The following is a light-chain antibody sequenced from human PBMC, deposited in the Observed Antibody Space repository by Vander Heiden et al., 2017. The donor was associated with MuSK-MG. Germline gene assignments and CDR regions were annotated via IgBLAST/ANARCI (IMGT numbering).Light chain of an antibody. V-gene: IGLV2-14*03. CDR3: SSYTSSSTLDV. Sequence: QSALTQPASSAGSPRQSIIISCSGTNRHDGGYNYVSWYQQHPGKAPKLMIYDVSNRPSGVSNRFSGSKSGNTASLTISGLQADDEADYYCSSYTSSSTLDVFGTGTKVTVL. CDR1: NRHDGGYNY. J-gene: IGLJ1*01. CDR2: DVS.